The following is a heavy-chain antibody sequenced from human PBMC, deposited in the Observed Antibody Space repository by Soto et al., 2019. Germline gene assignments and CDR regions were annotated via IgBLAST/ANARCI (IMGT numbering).Heavy chain of an antibody. CDR1: GFTFLSYN. CDR2: ISSSTSYI. Sequence: PGGSLRLSCSASGFTFLSYNMNWVRHSRGQGPERVTCISSSTSYIYDADSVKGRFTISRDNAKNSLYLQMNSLRAEDTAVYYCARGGYCSSTNCYHETDYYYYGMDVWGQGTTVTVSS. CDR3: ARGGYCSSTNCYHETDYYYYGMDV. J-gene: IGHJ6*02. D-gene: IGHD2-2*03. V-gene: IGHV3-21*01.